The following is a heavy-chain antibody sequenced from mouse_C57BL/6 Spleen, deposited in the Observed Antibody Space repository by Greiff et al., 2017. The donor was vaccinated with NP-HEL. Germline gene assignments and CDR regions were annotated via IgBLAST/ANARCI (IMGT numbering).Heavy chain of an antibody. CDR3: AIRSDYYGSSYGYFDV. V-gene: IGHV1-52*01. Sequence: QVQLQQPGAELVRPGSSVKLSCKASGYTFTSYWMHWVKQRPIQGLEWIGNIDPSDSETHYNQKVKDKATLTVDKPSSTAYMQLSSLKSEDSAVYYCAIRSDYYGSSYGYFDVWGTGTTVTVSS. D-gene: IGHD1-1*01. CDR2: IDPSDSET. CDR1: GYTFTSYW. J-gene: IGHJ1*03.